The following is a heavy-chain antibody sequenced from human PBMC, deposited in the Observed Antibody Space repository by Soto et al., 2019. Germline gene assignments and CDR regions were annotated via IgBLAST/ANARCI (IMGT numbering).Heavy chain of an antibody. CDR2: TYYRSKWYN. D-gene: IGHD2-2*01. V-gene: IGHV6-1*01. Sequence: SLPVALTRSISGDSVCSNSAACNCSRQSPSRGLGWLGRTYYRSKWYNDYAVSVKSRITINPDTSKNQFSLQLNSVTPEDTAVYYCARDSPPSGYCSSTSCPMEAWFEPWGQGTLFNVS. CDR3: ARDSPPSGYCSSTSCPMEAWFEP. CDR1: GDSVCSNSAA. J-gene: IGHJ5*02.